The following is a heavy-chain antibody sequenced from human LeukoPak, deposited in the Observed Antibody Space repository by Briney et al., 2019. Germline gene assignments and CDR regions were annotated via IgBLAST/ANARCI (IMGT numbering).Heavy chain of an antibody. J-gene: IGHJ5*02. Sequence: ASVKVSCKVSGYTLTELSVHWVRQPPGKGLEWMGGFNPEDGRTIYAQNFQGRVTMTEDTSTDTVYMELSSLKSEDTAVYYCATVSLMSVAPDNWFDPWGQGALVTVSS. CDR3: ATVSLMSVAPDNWFDP. D-gene: IGHD6-19*01. V-gene: IGHV1-24*01. CDR1: GYTLTELS. CDR2: FNPEDGRT.